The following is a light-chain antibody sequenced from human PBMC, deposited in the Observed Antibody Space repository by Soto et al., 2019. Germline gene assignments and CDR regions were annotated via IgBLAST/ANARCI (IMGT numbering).Light chain of an antibody. V-gene: IGLV1-40*01. J-gene: IGLJ3*02. CDR2: GNT. Sequence: QSVLTQPPSVSGAPGQRVTVSCIGNSSNIGAGYPVHWYQQTPGEAPKLLIYGNTNRPSGVPDRFSGSNSGTSASLAITGLQAEDEADYYCQSFDSSLSGWVFGGGTKVTVL. CDR1: SSNIGAGYP. CDR3: QSFDSSLSGWV.